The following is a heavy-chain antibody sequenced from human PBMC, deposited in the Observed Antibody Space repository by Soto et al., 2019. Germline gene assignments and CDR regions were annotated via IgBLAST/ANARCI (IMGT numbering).Heavy chain of an antibody. CDR3: TRGDSSSWYVAAYYYYYGMDV. D-gene: IGHD6-13*01. J-gene: IGHJ6*02. CDR1: GFTFGDYA. V-gene: IGHV3-49*03. CDR2: IRSKAYGGTT. Sequence: PGGSLRLSCTASGFTFGDYAMSWFRQAPEKGLERVGFIRSKAYGGTTEYAASVKGRFTISRDDSKSIAYLQMNSLKTEDTAVYYCTRGDSSSWYVAAYYYYYGMDVWGQGTTVTVSS.